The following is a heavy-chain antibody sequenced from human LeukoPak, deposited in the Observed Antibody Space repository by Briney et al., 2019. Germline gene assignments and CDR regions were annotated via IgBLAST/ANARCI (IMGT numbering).Heavy chain of an antibody. CDR1: GYTFTGYY. CDR2: INPNSGGT. V-gene: IGHV1-2*06. CDR3: AREGESGYDYEMNY. Sequence: GASVKASCKASGYTFTGYYMHWVRQAPGQGLEWMGRINPNSGGTNYAQKFQGRVTMTRDTSISTAYMELSRLRSDDTAVYYCAREGESGYDYEMNYWGQGTLVTVSS. J-gene: IGHJ4*02. D-gene: IGHD5-12*01.